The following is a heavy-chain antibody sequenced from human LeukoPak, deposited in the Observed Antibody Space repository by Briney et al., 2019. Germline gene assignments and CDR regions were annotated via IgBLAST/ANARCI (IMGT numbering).Heavy chain of an antibody. CDR2: IKQDGGEK. V-gene: IGHV3-7*01. J-gene: IGHJ4*02. CDR3: ARDKVVGATKFDS. Sequence: GGSLRLSCAASGFTFSNYWMAWVRQAPGKGLEWVANIKQDGGEKYYVDSVKGRFTISRDNAENSLFLQMTGLRAEDTAVYYCARDKVVGATKFDSWGQGTLVSVSS. CDR1: GFTFSNYW. D-gene: IGHD1-26*01.